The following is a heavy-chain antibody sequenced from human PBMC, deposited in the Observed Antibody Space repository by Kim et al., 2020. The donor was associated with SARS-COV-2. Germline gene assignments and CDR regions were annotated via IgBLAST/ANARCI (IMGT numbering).Heavy chain of an antibody. Sequence: KGRFTISRDNAKNSLYLQMNSLRAEDTAVYYCARERGYSPNYYYYYGMDVWGQGTTVTVSS. CDR3: ARERGYSPNYYYYYGMDV. V-gene: IGHV3-11*06. J-gene: IGHJ6*02. D-gene: IGHD5-18*01.